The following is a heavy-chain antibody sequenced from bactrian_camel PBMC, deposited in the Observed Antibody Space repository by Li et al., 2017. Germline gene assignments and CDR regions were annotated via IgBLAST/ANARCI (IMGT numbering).Heavy chain of an antibody. J-gene: IGHJ4*01. Sequence: HVQLVESGGGLVQPGGSLRLSCAASGFTVSTSYMTWVRQAPGKGLEWVSSIYSDGSITNYADSVKGRFTISRHNAENTLYLQMNSLNAEDTAVYYCVPPIDLDWGYWGQGTQVTVS. CDR3: VPPIDLDWGY. D-gene: IGHD2*01. CDR1: GFTVSTSY. V-gene: IGHV3S6*01. CDR2: IYSDGSIT.